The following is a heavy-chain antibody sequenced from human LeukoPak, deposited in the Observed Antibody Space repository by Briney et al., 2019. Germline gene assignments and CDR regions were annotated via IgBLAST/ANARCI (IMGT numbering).Heavy chain of an antibody. V-gene: IGHV3-30*03. CDR1: GFAFSSYG. D-gene: IGHD3-10*01. CDR2: TSYDGSKN. J-gene: IGHJ2*01. Sequence: GGSLRLSCAASGFAFSSYGIHWVRQAPGKRLEWVAVTSYDGSKNYDADSVKGRFTISRDNSKNTLYLQMNSLRVEDTAVYYCALKYYGSGPHWYFDLWGRGTLVTVSS. CDR3: ALKYYGSGPHWYFDL.